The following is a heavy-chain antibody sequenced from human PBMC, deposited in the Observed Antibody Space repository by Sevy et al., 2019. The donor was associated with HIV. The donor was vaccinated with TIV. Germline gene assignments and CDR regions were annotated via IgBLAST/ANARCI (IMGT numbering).Heavy chain of an antibody. J-gene: IGHJ3*02. CDR3: ARLGSTTVTTSDAFDI. CDR1: TFDFSSSG. Sequence: EGSLRLSCAASTFDFSSSGMNWVLQAPGKGLEWVTFIGYDGTTKYYRDSVKGRFTISRDNSKNTVYLQMNSLRPEDTATYYCARLGSTTVTTSDAFDIWGQGTTVTVS. CDR2: IGYDGTTK. V-gene: IGHV3-30*02. D-gene: IGHD4-17*01.